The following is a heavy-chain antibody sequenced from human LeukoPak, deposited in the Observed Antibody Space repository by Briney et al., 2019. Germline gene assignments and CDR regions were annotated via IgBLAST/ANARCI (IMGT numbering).Heavy chain of an antibody. Sequence: GASVKVSCKASGGTFSSYAISWVRQAPGQGLGWMGGIIPIFGTANYAQKFQGRVTITADESTSTAYMELSSLRSEDTAVYYCAGGDYPYFDYWGQGTLVTVSS. V-gene: IGHV1-69*13. CDR2: IIPIFGTA. CDR1: GGTFSSYA. CDR3: AGGDYPYFDY. J-gene: IGHJ4*02. D-gene: IGHD4-17*01.